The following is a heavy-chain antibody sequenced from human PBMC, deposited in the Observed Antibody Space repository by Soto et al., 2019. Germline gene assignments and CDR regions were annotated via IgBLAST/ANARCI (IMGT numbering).Heavy chain of an antibody. CDR1: GFTFSSYA. V-gene: IGHV3-30-3*01. J-gene: IGHJ4*02. D-gene: IGHD2-15*01. CDR3: AREAEAFDY. Sequence: GGSLRLSCATSGFTFSSYAMHWVRQAPGKGLEWVTVIWYDGSNKYYADSVKGRFTISRDNSKNTLYLQMNSLRTEDTAVYYCAREAEAFDYWGQGTLVTVSS. CDR2: IWYDGSNK.